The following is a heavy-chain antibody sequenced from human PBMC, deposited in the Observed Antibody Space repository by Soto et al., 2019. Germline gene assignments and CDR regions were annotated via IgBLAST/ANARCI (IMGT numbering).Heavy chain of an antibody. Sequence: QITLKESGPTLVKPTQTLTLTCTFSGFSLSTSGVGVGWIRQPPGKALEWLALIYWDDDKRYSPSLKSRLTITKDTSENQVVLTMTNMDPVDTATYYCARATGAGDIVVVPAAIGLHAFDIWGQGTMVTVSS. D-gene: IGHD2-2*01. CDR1: GFSLSTSGVG. J-gene: IGHJ3*02. CDR2: IYWDDDK. V-gene: IGHV2-5*02. CDR3: ARATGAGDIVVVPAAIGLHAFDI.